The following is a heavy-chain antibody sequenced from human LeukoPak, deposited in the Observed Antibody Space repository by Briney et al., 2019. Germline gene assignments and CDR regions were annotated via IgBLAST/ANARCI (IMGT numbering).Heavy chain of an antibody. J-gene: IGHJ6*02. CDR3: AKDGAAACRSHSGYYYYGIDV. CDR2: ISGSGGST. Sequence: QPGGSLRLSCAATGFTFSSYAMSWVRQAPGKGLEWVSSISGSGGSTYYADSVKGRFTISRDNSKDTLYLQMNRLRAEDTAIYYCAKDGAAACRSHSGYYYYGIDVWGQGTTVTGSS. D-gene: IGHD6-13*01. V-gene: IGHV3-23*01. CDR1: GFTFSSYA.